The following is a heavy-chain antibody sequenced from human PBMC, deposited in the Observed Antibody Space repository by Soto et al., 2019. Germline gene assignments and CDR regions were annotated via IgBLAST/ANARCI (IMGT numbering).Heavy chain of an antibody. D-gene: IGHD3-22*01. CDR3: ARDFRYDSHSYLMD. CDR2: SRSKAGGYTT. Sequence: EVQLLESGGGLVQPGGSLRLSCAASGCSLSDHFVDWVRQAPGEGLEWVGRSRSKAGGYTTEYAASVRGRFTISRVDEKNSLYLQMNSLQTEDTAVYYCARDFRYDSHSYLMDWGQGTLVTVSS. V-gene: IGHV3-72*01. CDR1: GCSLSDHF. J-gene: IGHJ4*02.